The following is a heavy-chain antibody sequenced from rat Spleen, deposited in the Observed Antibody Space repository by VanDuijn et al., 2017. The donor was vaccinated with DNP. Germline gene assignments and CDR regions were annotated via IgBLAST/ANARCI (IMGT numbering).Heavy chain of an antibody. D-gene: IGHD1-7*01. CDR3: ARWTRYFDY. CDR1: GYSITSNY. Sequence: EVQLQESGSGLVKPSQSLSLTCSVTGYSITSNYWGWIRKFPGNKMEYIGHISYSGSTNYNPSLKSRISNTRDTSKNHFFLHLNSVTSEDTATYYCARWTRYFDYWGQGVMVTVSS. V-gene: IGHV3-1*01. CDR2: ISYSGST. J-gene: IGHJ2*01.